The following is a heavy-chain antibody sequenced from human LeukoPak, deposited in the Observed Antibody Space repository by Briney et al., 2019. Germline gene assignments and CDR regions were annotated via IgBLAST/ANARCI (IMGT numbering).Heavy chain of an antibody. D-gene: IGHD3-22*01. CDR3: AREYYFDSTGYLY. V-gene: IGHV4-4*08. J-gene: IGHJ4*02. CDR1: GGSIGSSY. CDR2: IYTSGST. Sequence: SETLSLTCTVSGGSIGSSYWSWIRQPAGKGLEWIGHIYTSGSTNYNPSLQSRVTISVDTSKNHFSVKLSSVTAADTAVYYCAREYYFDSTGYLYWGQGILVTVSS.